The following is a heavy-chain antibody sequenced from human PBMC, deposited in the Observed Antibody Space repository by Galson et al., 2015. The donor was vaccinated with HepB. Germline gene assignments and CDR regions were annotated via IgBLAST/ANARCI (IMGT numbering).Heavy chain of an antibody. D-gene: IGHD6-13*01. V-gene: IGHV1-18*04. CDR1: GYTFTSYG. Sequence: SVKVSCKASGYTFTSYGISWVRQAPGQGLEWMGWISAYNGNTNYAQKLQGRVTMTTDTSTSTAYMELRSLRSDDTAVYYCARDLPRAGYSSSWYLVYWGQGTLVTVSS. CDR3: ARDLPRAGYSSSWYLVY. CDR2: ISAYNGNT. J-gene: IGHJ4*02.